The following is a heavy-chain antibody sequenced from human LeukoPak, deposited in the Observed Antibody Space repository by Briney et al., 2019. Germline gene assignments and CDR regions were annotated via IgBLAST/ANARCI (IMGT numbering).Heavy chain of an antibody. J-gene: IGHJ4*02. CDR1: GGSISNGAYY. CDR2: IYSTGVT. V-gene: IGHV4-61*02. Sequence: TLSLTCTVSGGSISNGAYYWSWIRQPAGKTLEWIGRIYSTGVTDYSPSFKSRVSMSLATSRNHFSLKLRSVTAADTAMYYCARARYFDWLYFDYWGQGTLVTVP. D-gene: IGHD3-9*01. CDR3: ARARYFDWLYFDY.